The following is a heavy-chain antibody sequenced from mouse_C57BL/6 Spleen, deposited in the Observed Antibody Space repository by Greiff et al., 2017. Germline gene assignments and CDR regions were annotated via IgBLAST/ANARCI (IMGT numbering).Heavy chain of an antibody. CDR1: GFNIKDDY. CDR3: TYYYGSSAWFAY. V-gene: IGHV14-4*01. CDR2: IDPENGDT. D-gene: IGHD1-1*01. Sequence: EVQLKESGAELVRPGASVKLSCTASGFNIKDDYMHWVKQRPEQGLEWIGWIDPENGDTEYASKFQGKATITADTSSNTAYLQLSSLTSEDTAVYYCTYYYGSSAWFAYWGQGTLVTVSA. J-gene: IGHJ3*01.